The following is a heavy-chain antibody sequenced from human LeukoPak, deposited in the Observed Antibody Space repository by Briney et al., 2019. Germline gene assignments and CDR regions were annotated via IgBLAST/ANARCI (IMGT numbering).Heavy chain of an antibody. D-gene: IGHD6-19*01. J-gene: IGHJ4*02. CDR3: ARMYSSGWIFDY. V-gene: IGHV1-8*03. CDR1: GYTFTSYD. Sequence: ASVKVSCKASGYTFTSYDINWGRQATGQGLEWMGWMNPNSGNTGYAQKFQGRGTITRNSAISTDYMEMSSLTSEDTAVYYCARMYSSGWIFDYWGQGTLVTVSS. CDR2: MNPNSGNT.